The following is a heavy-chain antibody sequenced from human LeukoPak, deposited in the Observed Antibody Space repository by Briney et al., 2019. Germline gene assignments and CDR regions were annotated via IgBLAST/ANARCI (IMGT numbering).Heavy chain of an antibody. CDR1: GYTFISYY. V-gene: IGHV1-46*01. D-gene: IGHD6-13*01. Sequence: ASVKVSCKASGYTFISYYIHWVRQAPGQGLEWMGIINPRGGTTSYAQKFQGRVTMTRDTSTGTVYMEVSSLRSEGTAVYYCARGIATAGYDYWGQGTLVTVSS. CDR2: INPRGGTT. J-gene: IGHJ4*02. CDR3: ARGIATAGYDY.